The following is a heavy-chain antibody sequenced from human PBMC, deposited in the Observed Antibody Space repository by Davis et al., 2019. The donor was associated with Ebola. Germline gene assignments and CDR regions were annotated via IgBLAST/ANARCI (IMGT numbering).Heavy chain of an antibody. J-gene: IGHJ1*01. CDR3: ASTPPLKYCSSTSCRGYFQH. Sequence: PGGSLRLSCAASGFTFSSYAMSWVRQAPGKGLEWVSAISGSGGSTYYADSVKGRFTISRDNSKNSLYLQMNSLRAEDTAVYYCASTPPLKYCSSTSCRGYFQHWGQGTLVTVSS. D-gene: IGHD2-2*01. V-gene: IGHV3-23*01. CDR1: GFTFSSYA. CDR2: ISGSGGST.